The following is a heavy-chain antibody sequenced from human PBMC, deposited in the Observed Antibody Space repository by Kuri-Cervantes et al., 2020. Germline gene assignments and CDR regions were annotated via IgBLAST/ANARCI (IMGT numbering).Heavy chain of an antibody. CDR1: GFTFSSYG. D-gene: IGHD2-21*02. CDR3: TRGMEGTDDYFDY. Sequence: GESLKISCASSGFTFSSYGMHWVRQAPGKGLEWVAVIWYDGSNKYYADSVKGRFTISRDNSKSMLYLQMDSLKAKDTAMYYCTRGMEGTDDYFDYWGQGTLVTDSS. CDR2: IWYDGSNK. V-gene: IGHV3-41*02. J-gene: IGHJ4*02.